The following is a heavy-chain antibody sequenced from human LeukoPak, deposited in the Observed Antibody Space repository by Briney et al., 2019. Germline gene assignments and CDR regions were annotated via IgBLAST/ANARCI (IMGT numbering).Heavy chain of an antibody. Sequence: PGGSLRLSCAASGFTFSSYGMHWVRQAPGKGLEWVAVISYDGSNKYYADSVKGRYTISRDNSKNTLYLQMNSLRAEDTAVYYCAKDKRNFSAPDYYDSSGSPLDYWGQGTLVTVSS. D-gene: IGHD3-22*01. V-gene: IGHV3-30*18. J-gene: IGHJ4*02. CDR3: AKDKRNFSAPDYYDSSGSPLDY. CDR1: GFTFSSYG. CDR2: ISYDGSNK.